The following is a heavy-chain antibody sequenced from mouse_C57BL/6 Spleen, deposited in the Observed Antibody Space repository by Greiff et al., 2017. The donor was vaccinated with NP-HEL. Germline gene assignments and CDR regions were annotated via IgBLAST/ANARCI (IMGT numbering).Heavy chain of an antibody. CDR3: ARQGYYDYEDYAMDY. J-gene: IGHJ4*01. Sequence: DVKLVESGGGLVKPGGSLKLSCAASGFTFSDYGMHWVRQAPEKGLEWVAYISSGSSTIYYADTVKGRFTISRDNAKNTLFLQMTSLRSEDTAMYYCARQGYYDYEDYAMDYWGQGTSVTVSS. CDR2: ISSGSSTI. D-gene: IGHD2-4*01. V-gene: IGHV5-17*01. CDR1: GFTFSDYG.